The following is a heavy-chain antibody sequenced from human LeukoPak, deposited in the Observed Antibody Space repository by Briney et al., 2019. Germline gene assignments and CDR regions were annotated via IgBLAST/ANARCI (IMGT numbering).Heavy chain of an antibody. CDR3: AKAPVTTCRGAFCYPFDY. Sequence: GGSLRLSCAASGFTFSSYGMHWVRQAPGKGLEWVAFIRFDGSNKYYADSVKGRFTISRDSSKNTLFLQMNRLRPEDAAVYYCAKAPVTTCRGAFCYPFDYWGLGTLVTVSS. CDR1: GFTFSSYG. D-gene: IGHD2-15*01. V-gene: IGHV3-30*02. CDR2: IRFDGSNK. J-gene: IGHJ4*02.